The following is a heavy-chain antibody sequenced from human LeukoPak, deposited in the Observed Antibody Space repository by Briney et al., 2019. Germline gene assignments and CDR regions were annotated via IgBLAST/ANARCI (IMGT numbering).Heavy chain of an antibody. D-gene: IGHD2-2*01. CDR1: GFSFSDYY. CDR2: ISSSASTI. CDR3: AKIHHAYCSSTSCYLLDY. J-gene: IGHJ4*02. Sequence: GGSLRLSCVASGFSFSDYYMTWIRQAPGKGLEWISYISSSASTIYYADSVKGRFTISRDNSKNTLYLQMNSLRAEDTAVYYCAKIHHAYCSSTSCYLLDYWGQGTLVTVSS. V-gene: IGHV3-11*04.